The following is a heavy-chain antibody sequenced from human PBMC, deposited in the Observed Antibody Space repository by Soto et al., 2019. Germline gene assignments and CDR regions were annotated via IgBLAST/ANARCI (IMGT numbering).Heavy chain of an antibody. J-gene: IGHJ4*02. CDR1: GGSFSGYY. CDR2: INHSGST. D-gene: IGHD5-12*01. V-gene: IGHV4-34*01. Sequence: SETLSLTCAVYGGSFSGYYWSWIRQPPGKGLEWIGEINHSGSTNYNPSLKSRVTISVDTSKNQFSLKLSSVTAADTAVYYCARGRVGLRLIWYYFDYWGQGTLVTVSS. CDR3: ARGRVGLRLIWYYFDY.